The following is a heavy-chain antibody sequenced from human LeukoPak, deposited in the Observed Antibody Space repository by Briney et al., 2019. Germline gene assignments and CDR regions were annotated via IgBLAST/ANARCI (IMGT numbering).Heavy chain of an antibody. CDR3: ARDLGSGWNFDY. CDR1: GFTFDDYA. J-gene: IGHJ4*02. V-gene: IGHV3-9*01. Sequence: PGGSLRLSCAASGFTFDDYAMHWVRQAPGKGLEWVSGISWNSGSIGYADSVKGRFTISRDNSKNTLYLQMNSLRAEDTAVYYCARDLGSGWNFDYWGQGTLVTVSS. CDR2: ISWNSGSI. D-gene: IGHD6-19*01.